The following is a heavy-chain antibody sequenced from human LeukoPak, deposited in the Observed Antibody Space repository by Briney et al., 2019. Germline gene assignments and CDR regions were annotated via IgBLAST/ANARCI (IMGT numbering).Heavy chain of an antibody. D-gene: IGHD3-22*01. CDR2: INPNSGGT. CDR1: GYTFTGYY. J-gene: IGHJ4*02. CDR3: ARGTPALGITMIVVVSPFDY. Sequence: ASVKVSCKASGYTFTGYYMHWVRQAPGQGLEWMGWINPNSGGTNYAQKFQGRVTMTRDTSISTAYMELSRLRSDDTAVYYCARGTPALGITMIVVVSPFDYWGQGTLVTVSS. V-gene: IGHV1-2*02.